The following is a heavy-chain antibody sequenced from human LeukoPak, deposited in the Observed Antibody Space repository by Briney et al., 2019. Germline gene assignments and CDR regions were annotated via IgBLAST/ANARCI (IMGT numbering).Heavy chain of an antibody. CDR1: GGSITSDY. Sequence: TSETLAPTCTVVGGSITSDYWSWIRQPAGKGLEWIGRIFTGGSTAYNPSLKSRVTMSLDTSKNQFFLKLSSVTAADTAAYFCSRGGANDLWGQGTLVTVSS. CDR2: IFTGGST. CDR3: SRGGANDL. J-gene: IGHJ5*02. V-gene: IGHV4-4*07. D-gene: IGHD4/OR15-4a*01.